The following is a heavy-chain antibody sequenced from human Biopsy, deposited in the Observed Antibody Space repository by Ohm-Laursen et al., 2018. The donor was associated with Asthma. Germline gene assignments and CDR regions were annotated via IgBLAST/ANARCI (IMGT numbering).Heavy chain of an antibody. CDR1: GGTFSNFA. V-gene: IGHV1-69*01. J-gene: IGHJ6*02. CDR3: ARCQVGYSSGWSLLLKKIYYSGMDV. Sequence: SSVKVSCNAPGGTFSNFAISWVRQAPGQGLEWLGGIMTVFGTTNYAQKFQGRVTTTADESTSTAYMEVTSLRSEDTAIYYCARCQVGYSSGWSLLLKKIYYSGMDVWGQGTAVTVSS. D-gene: IGHD6-19*01. CDR2: IMTVFGTT.